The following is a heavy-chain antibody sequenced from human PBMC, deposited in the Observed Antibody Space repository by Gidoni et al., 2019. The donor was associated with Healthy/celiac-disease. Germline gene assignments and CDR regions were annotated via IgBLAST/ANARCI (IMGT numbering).Heavy chain of an antibody. V-gene: IGHV1-2*02. CDR2: INPNSGGT. J-gene: IGHJ6*02. CDR3: ARVTIFGVVAEGMDV. D-gene: IGHD3-3*01. CDR1: GYTFTGYY. Sequence: QVQLVQSGAEVKKPGASVKVSCKASGYTFTGYYMHWVRQAPGQGLEWMGWINPNSGGTNYAQKFQGRVTMTRDTSISTAYMELSRLRSDDTAVYYCARVTIFGVVAEGMDVWGQGTTVTVSS.